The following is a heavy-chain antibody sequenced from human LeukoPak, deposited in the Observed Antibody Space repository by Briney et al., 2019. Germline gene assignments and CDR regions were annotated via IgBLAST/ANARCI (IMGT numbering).Heavy chain of an antibody. CDR3: VRDPSSSAIRFEP. CDR1: GFHQRDYL. D-gene: IGHD2-15*01. Sequence: GGPLRHSCGASGFHQRDYLLHWVRQAPGKGLVWVSRLGTYGTYTNYADSVTGRFNISRDNAKNTLYLQKESLRLEDTCLLLCVRDPSSSAIRFEPWGARTLVT. V-gene: IGHV3-74*01. CDR2: LGTYGTYT. J-gene: IGHJ5*02.